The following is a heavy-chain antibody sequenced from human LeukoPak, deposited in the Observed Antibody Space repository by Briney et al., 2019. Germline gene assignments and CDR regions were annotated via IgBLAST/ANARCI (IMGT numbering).Heavy chain of an antibody. D-gene: IGHD2-2*01. Sequence: PSETLSLTCAVYGGSFSGYYWSWIRQPPGKGLEWIGEINHSGSTNYNPSLKSRVTISVDTSKNQFSLRLSSVTAADTAVYYCARSHHCSSTSCYAGYAFDIWGQGTMVTVSS. V-gene: IGHV4-34*01. J-gene: IGHJ3*02. CDR2: INHSGST. CDR3: ARSHHCSSTSCYAGYAFDI. CDR1: GGSFSGYY.